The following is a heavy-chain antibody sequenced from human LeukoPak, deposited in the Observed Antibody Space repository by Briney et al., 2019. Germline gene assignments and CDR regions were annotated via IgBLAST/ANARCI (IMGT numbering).Heavy chain of an antibody. CDR1: GFTFSRCS. CDR3: AREPDYGDYALDY. CDR2: ISSSSNTI. D-gene: IGHD4-17*01. V-gene: IGHV3-48*01. J-gene: IGHJ4*02. Sequence: GGSLRLSCAASGFTFSRCSMNWVRQAPGKGLEWVSYISSSSNTIYYGDSVKGRFTISRDNAKNSLYLQMNSLRAEDTVVYYCAREPDYGDYALDYWGQGTLVTVSS.